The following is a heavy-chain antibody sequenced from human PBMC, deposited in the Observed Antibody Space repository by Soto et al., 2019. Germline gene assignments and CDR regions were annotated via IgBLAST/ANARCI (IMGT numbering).Heavy chain of an antibody. CDR3: AKDRRRGWEVLGAFDI. V-gene: IGHV3-23*01. D-gene: IGHD1-26*01. J-gene: IGHJ3*02. CDR2: ISGSGGST. CDR1: GFTFSSYA. Sequence: GGSLRLSCAASGFTFSSYAMSWVRQAPGKGLEWVSAISGSGGSTYYADSVKGRFTISRDNSKNTLYLQMNSLRAEDTAVYYCAKDRRRGWEVLGAFDIWGQGTMVTVSS.